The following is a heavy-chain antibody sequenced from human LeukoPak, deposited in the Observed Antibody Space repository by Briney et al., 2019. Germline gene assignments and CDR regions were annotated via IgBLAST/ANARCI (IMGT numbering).Heavy chain of an antibody. CDR3: AKSGYNRFDY. J-gene: IGHJ4*02. D-gene: IGHD5-24*01. CDR2: ISGSGSGGST. CDR1: GFTFSNYA. V-gene: IGHV3-23*01. Sequence: GGSLRLSCAASGFTFSNYAVSWVRQAPGKGLEWVSAISGSGSGGSTYYADSVKGRFTISRDNSKNTLYLQMNSLRAEDTAVYYCAKSGYNRFDYWGQGTLVTVSS.